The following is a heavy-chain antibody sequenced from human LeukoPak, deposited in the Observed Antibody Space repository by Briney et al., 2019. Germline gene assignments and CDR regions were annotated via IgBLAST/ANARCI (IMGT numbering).Heavy chain of an antibody. Sequence: SVKVSCKASGGTFNDYSVSWVRQAPGQGLEWMGRVIPILGVANYAPNFQGRVTITADMSTSTAYMELSSLKSDDTAVYYCARGGVGVAITFASWGQGTLVTVSS. V-gene: IGHV1-69*10. J-gene: IGHJ4*02. D-gene: IGHD3-3*01. CDR3: ARGGVGVAITFAS. CDR2: VIPILGVA. CDR1: GGTFNDYS.